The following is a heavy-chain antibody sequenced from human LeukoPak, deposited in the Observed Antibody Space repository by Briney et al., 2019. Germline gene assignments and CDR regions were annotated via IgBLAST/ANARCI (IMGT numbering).Heavy chain of an antibody. CDR3: ATGAYDSSLYFMSDFDY. V-gene: IGHV1-18*01. D-gene: IGHD6-13*01. CDR1: GYTFSNYG. Sequence: ASVKVSCKASGYTFSNYGVSWVRQAPGQGLEWMGWMNAYNGTTNYAQKFRGRVTMTTDTSTRTAYMELRSLRSDDTAIYCCATGAYDSSLYFMSDFDYWGQGTLVTVSS. CDR2: MNAYNGTT. J-gene: IGHJ4*02.